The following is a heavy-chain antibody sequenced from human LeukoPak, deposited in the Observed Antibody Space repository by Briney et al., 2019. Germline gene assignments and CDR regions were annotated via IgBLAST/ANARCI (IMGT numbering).Heavy chain of an antibody. CDR1: GFTFSSYS. V-gene: IGHV3-21*01. CDR3: AREGWRITFGGVIVSNWFDP. Sequence: GGSLRLSCAASGFTFSSYSMNWVRQAPGKGLEWVSSISSSSSYIYYADSVKGRFTISRDNAKNSLYLQMNSLRAEDTAVYYCAREGWRITFGGVIVSNWFDPWGQGTLVTVSS. CDR2: ISSSSSYI. J-gene: IGHJ5*02. D-gene: IGHD3-16*02.